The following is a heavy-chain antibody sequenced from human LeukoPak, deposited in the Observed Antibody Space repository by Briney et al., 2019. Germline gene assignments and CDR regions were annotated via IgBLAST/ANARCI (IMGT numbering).Heavy chain of an antibody. Sequence: PGGSLRLSCAASGFTFSSYAMSWVRQAPGKGLEWVSAISGSGGSTHYADSVKGRLTISRDKSKNTLYLQMSSLRVEDTAVYYCARVVPAADYWGQGTLVTVSS. CDR1: GFTFSSYA. CDR2: ISGSGGST. J-gene: IGHJ4*02. D-gene: IGHD2-2*01. CDR3: ARVVPAADY. V-gene: IGHV3-23*01.